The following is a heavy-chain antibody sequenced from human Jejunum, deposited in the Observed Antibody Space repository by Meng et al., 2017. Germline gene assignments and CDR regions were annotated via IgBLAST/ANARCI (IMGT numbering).Heavy chain of an antibody. Sequence: GSLRLSCTVSAGSISTNNYYWGWIRQPPGKGLEWLGSIDYGGNTYYNPSLKSRVIISLDTSKNQFSLKLSSMTAADTAVYYCVRVHGYYASRGYYYLGWFDPWGQGTLVTVSS. CDR2: IDYGGNT. V-gene: IGHV4-39*07. D-gene: IGHD3-22*01. J-gene: IGHJ5*02. CDR3: VRVHGYYASRGYYYLGWFDP. CDR1: AGSISTNNYY.